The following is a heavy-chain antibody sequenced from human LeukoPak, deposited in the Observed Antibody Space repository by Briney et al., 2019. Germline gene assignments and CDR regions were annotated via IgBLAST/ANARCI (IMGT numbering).Heavy chain of an antibody. V-gene: IGHV4-34*01. CDR2: INHSGST. D-gene: IGHD2-21*01. J-gene: IGHJ6*02. CDR3: ARESIGYYYYYGMDV. CDR1: GGSFSGYY. Sequence: SDTLSLTCAVYGGSFSGYYWSWIRQPPGKGLEWIGEINHSGSTNYNPSLKSLVTISVDTSKNQFSLKLSSVTAADTAEYYCARESIGYYYYYGMDVWGQGTTVTVSS.